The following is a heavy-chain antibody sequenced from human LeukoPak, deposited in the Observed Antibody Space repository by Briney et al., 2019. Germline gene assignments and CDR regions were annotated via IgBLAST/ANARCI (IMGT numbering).Heavy chain of an antibody. Sequence: ASVKVSCKASGYTFTSYDINWVRQATGQGLEWMGWMNPNSGNTGYAQKFQGRVTMTRNTSISTAYMELSSLRSEDTAVYYCARASSSSWYGYFDYWGQGTLVTVSS. CDR3: ARASSSSWYGYFDY. CDR1: GYTFTSYD. J-gene: IGHJ4*02. CDR2: MNPNSGNT. D-gene: IGHD6-13*01. V-gene: IGHV1-8*01.